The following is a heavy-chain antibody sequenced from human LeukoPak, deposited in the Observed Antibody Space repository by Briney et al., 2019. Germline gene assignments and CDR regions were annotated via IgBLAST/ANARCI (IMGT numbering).Heavy chain of an antibody. D-gene: IGHD6-19*01. Sequence: SVKVSCKASGFTFTSSAMQWVRQARGQRLEWIGWIVVGSGNTNYAQKFQERVTITRDMSTSTAYMELSSLRSEDTAVYYCAAKIAVAGTDAFDIWGQGTMVTVSS. CDR1: GFTFTSSA. V-gene: IGHV1-58*02. CDR3: AAKIAVAGTDAFDI. J-gene: IGHJ3*02. CDR2: IVVGSGNT.